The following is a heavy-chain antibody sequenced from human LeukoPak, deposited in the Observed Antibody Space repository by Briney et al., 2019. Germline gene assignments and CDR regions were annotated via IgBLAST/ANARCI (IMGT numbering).Heavy chain of an antibody. V-gene: IGHV4-31*03. CDR3: ARVKARGYYFGY. CDR1: GGSISSGGYY. CDR2: IYYSGST. Sequence: SETLSLTCTVSGGSISSGGYYWSWIRQHPGKGLEWIGYIYYSGSTYYNPSLKSRVTISVDTSKNQFSLKLSSVTAADTAVYYCARVKARGYYFGYWGQGTLVTVS. J-gene: IGHJ4*02.